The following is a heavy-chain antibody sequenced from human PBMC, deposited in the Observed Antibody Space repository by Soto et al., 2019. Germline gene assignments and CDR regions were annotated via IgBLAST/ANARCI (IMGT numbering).Heavy chain of an antibody. V-gene: IGHV1-69*02. Sequence: QVQLVQSGAEVKKPGSSVKVSCKASGGTFSSYTISWVRQAPGQGLEWMGRIIPILGIANYAQKFQGRVTITADKSTSTAYRELSSLRSEDTAVYCGARRRGYSGYTFDYWGQGTLVTVSS. CDR3: ARRRGYSGYTFDY. CDR1: GGTFSSYT. D-gene: IGHD5-12*01. J-gene: IGHJ4*02. CDR2: IIPILGIA.